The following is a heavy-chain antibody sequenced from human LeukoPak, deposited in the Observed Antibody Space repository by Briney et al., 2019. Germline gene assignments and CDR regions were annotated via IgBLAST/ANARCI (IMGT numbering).Heavy chain of an antibody. CDR1: GYTFSSYG. Sequence: ASVKVSCKASGYTFSSYGISWVRQAPGQGLEWMGMIYPRDGSTSYAQKFQGRVTVTRDTSTSTVHMELSGLRSEDTAVYYCARDQEGFDYWGQGTLVTASS. V-gene: IGHV1-46*01. CDR3: ARDQEGFDY. J-gene: IGHJ4*02. CDR2: IYPRDGST.